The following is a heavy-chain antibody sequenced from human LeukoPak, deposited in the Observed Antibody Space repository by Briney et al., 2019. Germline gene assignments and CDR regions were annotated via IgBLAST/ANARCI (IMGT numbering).Heavy chain of an antibody. V-gene: IGHV1-18*01. Sequence: GASVKVSCKASGYTFTSYGISWVRQAPGQGLEWMGWISAYNGNTNYAQKLQGRVTMTTDTSTSTAYMELRGLRSDDTAVYYCARDRAFSYYDSGGYSRSFDYWGQGTLVTVSS. CDR2: ISAYNGNT. D-gene: IGHD3-22*01. J-gene: IGHJ4*02. CDR1: GYTFTSYG. CDR3: ARDRAFSYYDSGGYSRSFDY.